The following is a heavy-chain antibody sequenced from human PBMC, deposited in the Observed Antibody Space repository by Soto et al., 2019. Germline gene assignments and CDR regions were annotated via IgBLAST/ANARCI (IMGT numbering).Heavy chain of an antibody. D-gene: IGHD5-18*01. CDR1: GGSVSSGSYY. Sequence: SETLSLTCTVSGGSVSSGSYYWSWIRQPPGKGLEWIGYIYYSGSTNYNPSLKSRVTISVDTSKNQFSLKLSSVTAADTAVYYCASARGYSYGYYFDYWGQGTLVTVSS. CDR3: ASARGYSYGYYFDY. J-gene: IGHJ4*02. CDR2: IYYSGST. V-gene: IGHV4-61*01.